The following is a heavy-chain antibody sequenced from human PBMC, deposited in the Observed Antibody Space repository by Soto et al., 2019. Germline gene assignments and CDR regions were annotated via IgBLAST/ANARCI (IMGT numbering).Heavy chain of an antibody. CDR1: GYSFTSYW. J-gene: IGHJ4*02. V-gene: IGHV5-10-1*01. D-gene: IGHD3-22*01. CDR3: ARLNSRNGTNGKLDY. CDR2: IDPTDSYA. Sequence: AGESLKISCRVSGYSFTSYWISWVRQMPGKGLEWMGRIDPTDSYANYSPSFQGHVTFSVDRSINTAYLQWSSLKAPDTAVYYCARLNSRNGTNGKLDYWGQGTLVTVSS.